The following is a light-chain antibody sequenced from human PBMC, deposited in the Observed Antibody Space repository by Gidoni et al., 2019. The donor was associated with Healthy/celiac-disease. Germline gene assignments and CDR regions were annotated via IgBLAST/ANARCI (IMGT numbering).Light chain of an antibody. CDR1: QSVSSSY. CDR2: GAS. CDR3: QQYGSSPWT. Sequence: IVLPQSPGTLSLSPGERATLSCRASQSVSSSYLAWYQQKPGQAPRLLIYGASSRATGIPDRFSGSWSGTDFTLTISRLEPEDFAVYYCQQYGSSPWTFGQGTKVEIK. J-gene: IGKJ1*01. V-gene: IGKV3-20*01.